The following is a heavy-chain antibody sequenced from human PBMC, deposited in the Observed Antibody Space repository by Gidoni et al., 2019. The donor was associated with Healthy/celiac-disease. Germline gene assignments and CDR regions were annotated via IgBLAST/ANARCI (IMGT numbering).Heavy chain of an antibody. CDR2: IKSKTDGGTT. CDR3: TTTFVVVIAIHAFDI. J-gene: IGHJ3*02. Sequence: EVQLVESGGGLVKPGGSLRLSWAASGFTFSNAWMSWVRQAPGKGLEWVGRIKSKTDGGTTDYAAPVKGRFTISRDDSKNTLYLKMNSLKTEDTAVYYCTTTFVVVIAIHAFDIWGQGTMVTVSS. V-gene: IGHV3-15*01. D-gene: IGHD2-21*01. CDR1: GFTFSNAW.